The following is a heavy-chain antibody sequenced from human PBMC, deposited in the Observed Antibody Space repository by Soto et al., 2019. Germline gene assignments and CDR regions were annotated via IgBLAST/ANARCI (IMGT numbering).Heavy chain of an antibody. J-gene: IGHJ4*02. V-gene: IGHV1-8*01. Sequence: QVQLVQSGAEVKKPGASVKVSCKASGYTFTTYDINWVRQATGEGLEWMGWMNPNSGNTGHAQKFQGRVTLTSDTYISTADMELNSLGAEDTAVYYCAVGWYSGTWYYAFGYWGQGTLATVSS. CDR3: AVGWYSGTWYYAFGY. CDR2: MNPNSGNT. CDR1: GYTFTTYD. D-gene: IGHD6-13*01.